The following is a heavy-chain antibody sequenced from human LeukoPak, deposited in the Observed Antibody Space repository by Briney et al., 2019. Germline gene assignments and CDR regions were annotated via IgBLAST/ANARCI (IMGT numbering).Heavy chain of an antibody. CDR3: ANDIAAAMEY. V-gene: IGHV3-7*01. J-gene: IGHJ4*02. CDR1: GFRFSSYW. Sequence: GGSLRLSCAASGFRFSSYWLTWVRQPPGKGLEWVANIKEDGNEKYYADSVKGRFTISRDNSKNTLYLQMNSLRAEDTAVYYCANDIAAAMEYWGQGTLVTVSS. D-gene: IGHD6-13*01. CDR2: IKEDGNEK.